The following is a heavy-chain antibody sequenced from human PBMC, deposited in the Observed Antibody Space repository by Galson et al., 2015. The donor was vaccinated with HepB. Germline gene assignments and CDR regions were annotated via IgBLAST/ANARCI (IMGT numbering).Heavy chain of an antibody. CDR3: AREDSFTFVSFDY. CDR2: IWYDGSNE. Sequence: SLRLSCAASGFTLSTYGMHWVRQAPGKGLEWVAVIWYDGSNEYYADSVKGRLTISRDNYKKKLYLQMNSLRAKDTAVYYCAREDSFTFVSFDYWGQGTLVTVST. J-gene: IGHJ4*02. V-gene: IGHV3-33*01. CDR1: GFTLSTYG. D-gene: IGHD2-15*01.